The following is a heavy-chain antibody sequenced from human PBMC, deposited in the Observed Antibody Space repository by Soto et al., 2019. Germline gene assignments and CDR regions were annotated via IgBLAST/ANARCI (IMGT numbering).Heavy chain of an antibody. CDR1: GITLSDNY. Sequence: QVHLVASGGGLVKPGGSLRLSCVASGITLSDNYMTWIRQAPGKGLEWLSYISNSDYTTYYADSVKGRFTISRDNAKELPLPPPNGLEVGDTAVYYCASGKWSLDYWGQGILVTVSS. D-gene: IGHD2-8*01. V-gene: IGHV3-11*01. J-gene: IGHJ4*02. CDR2: ISNSDYTT. CDR3: ASGKWSLDY.